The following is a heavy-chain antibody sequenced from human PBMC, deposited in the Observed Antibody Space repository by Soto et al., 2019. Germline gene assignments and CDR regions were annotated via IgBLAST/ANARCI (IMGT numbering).Heavy chain of an antibody. CDR3: ARDLSPGISGWYFYVFVI. J-gene: IGHJ3*02. V-gene: IGHV3-7*05. Sequence: QLVESGGGLVQPGGSLRLSCEGSGFTFSDYCMTWVRQAPGKGLEWVSNIKRGGSGGSYLDSVRGRFTASRDNAKNSVSLQMTSLRADDPALEYCARDLSPGISGWYFYVFVIWGQGTMVTVSS. CDR2: IKRGGSGG. D-gene: IGHD6-13*01. CDR1: GFTFSDYC.